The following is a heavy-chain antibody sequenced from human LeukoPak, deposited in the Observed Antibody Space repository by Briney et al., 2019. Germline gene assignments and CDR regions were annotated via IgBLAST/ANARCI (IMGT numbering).Heavy chain of an antibody. CDR3: ARTSARGAQFDY. Sequence: PSETLSLTCTVSGGSISNYYWSWILQPAGMGLEWIGRVYASGSTNYNPSLKSRVTMSVDTSNNQFSLNLSSVTAADTAVYYCARTSARGAQFDYWGQGTLVTVSS. CDR1: GGSISNYY. D-gene: IGHD3-10*01. CDR2: VYASGST. V-gene: IGHV4-4*07. J-gene: IGHJ4*02.